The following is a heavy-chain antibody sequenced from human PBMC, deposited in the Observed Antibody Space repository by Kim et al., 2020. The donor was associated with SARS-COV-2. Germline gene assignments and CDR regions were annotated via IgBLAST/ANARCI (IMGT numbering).Heavy chain of an antibody. V-gene: IGHV3-33*01. J-gene: IGHJ5*02. Sequence: YYADSVKGRFTISRDNSKNTLYLQMNSLRAEDTAVYYCAREAFSSKRFDPWGQGTLVTVSS. D-gene: IGHD6-19*01. CDR3: AREAFSSKRFDP.